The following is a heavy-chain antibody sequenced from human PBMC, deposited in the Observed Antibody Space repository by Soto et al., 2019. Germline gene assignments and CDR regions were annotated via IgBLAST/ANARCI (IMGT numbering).Heavy chain of an antibody. CDR3: ARAAPRTYSNYHYLDY. J-gene: IGHJ4*02. Sequence: SETLSLTCTVSSGSISSSNWWSWVRQPPGKGLEWIGEIYHSGSTNYNPSLKSRVTISVDKSKNQFSLKLSSVTAADTAVYYCARAAPRTYSNYHYLDYWGQGTLVTVSS. V-gene: IGHV4-4*02. CDR2: IYHSGST. D-gene: IGHD4-4*01. CDR1: SGSISSSNW.